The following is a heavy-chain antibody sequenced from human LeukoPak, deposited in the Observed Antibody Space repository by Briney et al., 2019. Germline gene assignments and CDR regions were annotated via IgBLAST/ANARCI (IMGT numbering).Heavy chain of an antibody. D-gene: IGHD6-13*01. CDR2: IYYSGST. V-gene: IGHV4-61*01. CDR1: GGSVSSGSYY. Sequence: SGTLSLTCTVSGGSVSSGSYYWSWIRQPPGKGLEWIGYIYYSGSTNYNPSLKSRVTISVDTSKNQFSLKLSSVTAADTAVYYCATYSHSSSWYYFDYWGQGTLVTVSS. CDR3: ATYSHSSSWYYFDY. J-gene: IGHJ4*02.